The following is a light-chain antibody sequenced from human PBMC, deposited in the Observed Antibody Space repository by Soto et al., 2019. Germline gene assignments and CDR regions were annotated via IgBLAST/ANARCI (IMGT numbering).Light chain of an antibody. CDR2: GAS. CDR3: QQYGGSHWT. Sequence: EVVLTQSPGVLSLSPGERVTVSCRASQIVSSSYLAWYQQKPGQAPRLLIYGASSRAIDIPDRFSGSGSATAFTRTISRLATEGVEVYYCQQYGGSHWTFGQGTKVEIK. V-gene: IGKV3-20*01. CDR1: QIVSSSY. J-gene: IGKJ1*01.